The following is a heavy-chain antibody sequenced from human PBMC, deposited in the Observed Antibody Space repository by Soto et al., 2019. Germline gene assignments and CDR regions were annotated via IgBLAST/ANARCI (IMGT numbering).Heavy chain of an antibody. D-gene: IGHD2-8*02. J-gene: IGHJ4*02. V-gene: IGHV4-34*01. CDR2: INHSGST. Sequence: QVQLQQWGAGLLKPSETLSLTCAVYGGSFSGYYWTWIRQPPGTGLEWIGEINHSGSTNYNPSLKXXVTISVDTSKNQFSLKLPSVTDADTAVYYCARDKITGLFDYWGQGTLVTVSS. CDR3: ARDKITGLFDY. CDR1: GGSFSGYY.